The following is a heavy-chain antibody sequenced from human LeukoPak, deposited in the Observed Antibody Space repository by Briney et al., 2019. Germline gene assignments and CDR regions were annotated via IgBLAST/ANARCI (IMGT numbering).Heavy chain of an antibody. J-gene: IGHJ6*02. CDR1: GYTFTSYY. CDR2: INPSGGST. D-gene: IGHD6-19*01. Sequence: GASVKVSCKASGYTFTSYYMHWVRQAPGQGLEWMGIINPSGGSTSYAQKFQGRVTMTRDTSTSTVYMELSSLRSEDTAVYYCARDWSSGWYSLYYYYYGRDVWGQGPTVTVSS. V-gene: IGHV1-46*01. CDR3: ARDWSSGWYSLYYYYYGRDV.